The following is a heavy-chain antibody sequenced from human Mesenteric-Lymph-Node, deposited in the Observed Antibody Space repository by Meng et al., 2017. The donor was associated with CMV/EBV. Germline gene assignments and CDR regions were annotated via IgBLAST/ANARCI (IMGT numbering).Heavy chain of an antibody. CDR1: GGSISSSSYY. CDR2: IYYSGST. Sequence: GSLRLSCTVSGGSISSSSYYWGWIRQPPGKGLEWIGSIYYSGSTYYNPSLKSRVTISVDTSKNQFSLKLSSVTAADTAVYYCARGGDSSWYYSDYWGQGTLVTVSS. V-gene: IGHV4-39*01. CDR3: ARGGDSSWYYSDY. D-gene: IGHD6-13*01. J-gene: IGHJ4*02.